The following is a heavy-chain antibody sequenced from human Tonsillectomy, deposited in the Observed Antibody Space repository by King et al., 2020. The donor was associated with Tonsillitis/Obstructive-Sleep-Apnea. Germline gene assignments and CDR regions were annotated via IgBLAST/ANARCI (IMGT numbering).Heavy chain of an antibody. Sequence: VQLQESGPGLVKPSETLSLTCTVSGGSVSSSSYYWSWIRQPPGKGLEWIAYIYYSGSTNYNPSLKSRVTISVDMSKNQFSLRLSSVPAADTAVYYCARTGYCSGGSCYFSSFDYWGQGNLVTVSS. CDR3: ARTGYCSGGSCYFSSFDY. V-gene: IGHV4-61*01. CDR1: GGSVSSSSYY. D-gene: IGHD2-15*01. J-gene: IGHJ4*02. CDR2: IYYSGST.